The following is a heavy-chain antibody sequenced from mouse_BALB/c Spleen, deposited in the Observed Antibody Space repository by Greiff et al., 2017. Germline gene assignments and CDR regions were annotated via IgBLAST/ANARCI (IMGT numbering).Heavy chain of an antibody. CDR1: GYTFTDYA. CDR2: ISTYYGDA. CDR3: ARPYGSSSWFAY. D-gene: IGHD1-1*01. V-gene: IGHV1S137*01. Sequence: QVQLQQSGAELVRPGVSVKISCKGSGYTFTDYAMHWVKQSHAKSLEWIGVISTYYGDASYNQKFKGKATMTVDKSSSTAYMELARLTSEDSAIYYCARPYGSSSWFAYWGQGTLVTVSA. J-gene: IGHJ3*01.